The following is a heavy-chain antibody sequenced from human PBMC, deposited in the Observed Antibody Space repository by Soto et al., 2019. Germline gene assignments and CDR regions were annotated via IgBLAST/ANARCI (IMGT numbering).Heavy chain of an antibody. CDR3: ARGGSIVGATTLLDY. D-gene: IGHD1-26*01. CDR2: IYYSGST. J-gene: IGHJ4*02. Sequence: SETLSLTCTVSGGSISSYYWSWIRQPPGKGLEWIGYIYYSGSTNYNPSLKSRVTISVDTSKNQFSLKLSSVTAADTAVYYCARGGSIVGATTLLDYWGQGTLVTGSS. V-gene: IGHV4-59*01. CDR1: GGSISSYY.